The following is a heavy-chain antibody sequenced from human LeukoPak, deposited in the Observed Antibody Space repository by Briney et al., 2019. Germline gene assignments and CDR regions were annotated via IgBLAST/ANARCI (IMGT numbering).Heavy chain of an antibody. J-gene: IGHJ4*02. CDR2: IWYDGSNK. Sequence: GGSLRLSCAASGFIFSNYGMDWVRQAPGKGLEWVAVIWYDGSNKYYADSVKGRFTISRDNSKNTLYLQMNSLRAEDTAVYYCARSNEHTSGYPPPMDYWGQGTLVTVSS. CDR1: GFIFSNYG. CDR3: ARSNEHTSGYPPPMDY. D-gene: IGHD3-22*01. V-gene: IGHV3-33*01.